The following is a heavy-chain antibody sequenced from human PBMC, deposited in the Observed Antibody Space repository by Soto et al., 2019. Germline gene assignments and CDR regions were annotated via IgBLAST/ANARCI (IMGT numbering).Heavy chain of an antibody. J-gene: IGHJ6*03. CDR2: FDPEDGET. CDR1: GYTLTELS. CDR3: ATGRGGDIWTGYHPHYSYYYMDV. V-gene: IGHV1-24*01. D-gene: IGHD3-9*01. Sequence: ASVKVSCKVSGYTLTELSMHWVRQAPGKGLEWMGGFDPEDGETIYAQKFQGRVTMTEDTSTDTAYMELSSLRSEDTAVYYCATGRGGDIWTGYHPHYSYYYMDVWGKGTTVTVSS.